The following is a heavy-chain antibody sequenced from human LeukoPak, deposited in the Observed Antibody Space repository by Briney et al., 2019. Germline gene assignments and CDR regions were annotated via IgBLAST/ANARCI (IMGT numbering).Heavy chain of an antibody. CDR3: ARVRVRGVYFDY. J-gene: IGHJ4*02. V-gene: IGHV4-4*02. D-gene: IGHD3-10*01. Sequence: SETLSLTCAVSGGSISSSNWWSWVRQPPGKGLEWIGEIYHSGSTNYNPSLKSRVTISVDKSKNQFSLKLSSVTAADTTVYYCARVRVRGVYFDYWGRGTLVTVSS. CDR1: GGSISSSNW. CDR2: IYHSGST.